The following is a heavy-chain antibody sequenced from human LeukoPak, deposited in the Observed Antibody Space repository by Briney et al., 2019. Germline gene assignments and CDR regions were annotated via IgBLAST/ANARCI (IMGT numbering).Heavy chain of an antibody. Sequence: SDTLTLTCAVYGGFFSGYYWSCIREPPGKGLECTGEINHSGSTNYHPSLKSRVTISVDTSKNQFSLKLSSVTAADTAVYYCARGQRYSSGWLTNYYYYYMDVWGKGTTVTVSS. J-gene: IGHJ6*03. CDR2: INHSGST. CDR1: GGFFSGYY. V-gene: IGHV4-34*01. D-gene: IGHD6-19*01. CDR3: ARGQRYSSGWLTNYYYYYMDV.